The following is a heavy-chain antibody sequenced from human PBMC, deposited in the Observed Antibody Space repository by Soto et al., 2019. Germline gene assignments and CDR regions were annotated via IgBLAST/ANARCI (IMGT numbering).Heavy chain of an antibody. V-gene: IGHV3-30*18. CDR2: ISYDGSNK. CDR1: GFTFSSYG. CDR3: AKDLGRFYSGYDGLGGMDV. J-gene: IGHJ6*02. Sequence: QVQLVESGGGVVQPGRSLRLSCAASGFTFSSYGMHWVRQAPGKGLEWVAVISYDGSNKYYADSVKGRFTISRDNSKNTLYLQMNSLRAEDTAVYYCAKDLGRFYSGYDGLGGMDVWGQGTTVTVSS. D-gene: IGHD5-12*01.